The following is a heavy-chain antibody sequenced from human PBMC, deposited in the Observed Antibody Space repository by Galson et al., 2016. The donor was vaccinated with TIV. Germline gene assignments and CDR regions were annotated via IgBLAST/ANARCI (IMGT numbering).Heavy chain of an antibody. D-gene: IGHD3-10*01. J-gene: IGHJ6*02. CDR1: DYTFTSYG. Sequence: SVKVSCKASDYTFTSYGISWVRQAPDKGLSGWDGSALILVTQTTQKFQGRVTLTTDTSTSTAYMDLRSLRYADTAVYYCARSLVQGVVSYYSGMDVWGQGTTVTVSS. V-gene: IGHV1-18*01. CDR2: SALILVT. CDR3: ARSLVQGVVSYYSGMDV.